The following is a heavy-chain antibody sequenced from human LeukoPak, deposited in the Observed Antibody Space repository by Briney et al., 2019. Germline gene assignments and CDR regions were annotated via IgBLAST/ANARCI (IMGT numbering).Heavy chain of an antibody. CDR1: GDSVSSNSAA. V-gene: IGHV6-1*01. CDR2: TYYRSKWYN. D-gene: IGHD5-12*01. CDR3: ARESRWLRSAYYYYGMGV. Sequence: SQTLSLTCAISGDSVSSNSAAWNWIRQSPSRGLEWLGRTYYRSKWYNDYAVSVKSRITINPDTSKDQFSLQLNSVTLEDTAVYYCARESRWLRSAYYYYGMGVWGQGTTVTVSS. J-gene: IGHJ6*02.